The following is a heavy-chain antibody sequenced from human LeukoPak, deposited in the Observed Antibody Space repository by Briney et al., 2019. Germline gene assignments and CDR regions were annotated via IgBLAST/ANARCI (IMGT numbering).Heavy chain of an antibody. CDR2: INHSGST. J-gene: IGHJ5*02. Sequence: SETLSLTCAVYGGSFSGYYWSWIRQPPGKGLEWIGEINHSGSTNYNPSLKSRVTISVDTSKNQFSLKLSSVTAADTAVYYCARSPSVLLWFGELSLWFDPWGQGTLVTVSS. V-gene: IGHV4-34*01. D-gene: IGHD3-10*01. CDR3: ARSPSVLLWFGELSLWFDP. CDR1: GGSFSGYY.